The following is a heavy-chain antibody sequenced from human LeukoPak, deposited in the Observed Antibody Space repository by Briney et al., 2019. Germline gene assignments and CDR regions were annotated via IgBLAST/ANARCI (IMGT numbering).Heavy chain of an antibody. D-gene: IGHD5-24*01. CDR2: ISSSSSYI. V-gene: IGHV3-21*01. J-gene: IGHJ5*02. CDR3: AREEGRDRWLQNTNWFDP. CDR1: GFTFNTYR. Sequence: GGSLRLSCAASGFTFNTYRMNWVRQAPGKGLEWVSSISSSSSYIYYTDSVKGRFTISRDNAKNSLDLQMKDLRVEDSAMYYCAREEGRDRWLQNTNWFDPWGQGTLVTVSS.